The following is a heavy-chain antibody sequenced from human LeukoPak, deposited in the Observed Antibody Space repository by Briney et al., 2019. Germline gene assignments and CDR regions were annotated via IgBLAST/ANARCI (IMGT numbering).Heavy chain of an antibody. J-gene: IGHJ4*02. CDR2: ISGYNGNT. CDR1: GYTFTSYG. Sequence: ASMKVSCKASGYTFTSYGISWVRQAPGQGLEWMGWISGYNGNTNYAQKLQGRVTMTTDTSTSTVYMELRSLRSEDVAVYYCAREESSVGANYFDYWGQGTLVTVSS. CDR3: AREESSVGANYFDY. V-gene: IGHV1-18*03. D-gene: IGHD3-10*01.